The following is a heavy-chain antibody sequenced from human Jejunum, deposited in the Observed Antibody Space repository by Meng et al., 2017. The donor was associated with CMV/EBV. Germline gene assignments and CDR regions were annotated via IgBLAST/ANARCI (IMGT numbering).Heavy chain of an antibody. CDR3: ARRVEWSDL. V-gene: IGHV3-30*02. J-gene: IGHJ5*02. CDR1: GFTLSIYG. Sequence: GEVVEAGGGVVQPGGSLRRSCVASGFTLSIYGMHWVRQAPGKGLEWVAFLRYDGSIKYYVDSVKGRFTISKDNSKNTLYLQMDSLRGEDTAMYYCARRVEWSDLWGQGTLVTVSS. CDR2: LRYDGSIK. D-gene: IGHD3-3*01.